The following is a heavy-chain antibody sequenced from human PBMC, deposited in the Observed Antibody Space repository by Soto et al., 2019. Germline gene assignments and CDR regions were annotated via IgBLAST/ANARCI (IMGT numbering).Heavy chain of an antibody. Sequence: ASVKVSCKASGYTFTSYGMSWVRQAPGQGLEWMGWISSYNGNANYPQAQKLQGRVTMTTDTSTSTAYMELRSLRSGDTAVYYCARGDHRSVYYYPFDYWGQGTLVTVSS. J-gene: IGHJ4*02. D-gene: IGHD3-22*01. CDR2: ISSYNGNA. CDR3: ARGDHRSVYYYPFDY. V-gene: IGHV1-18*04. CDR1: GYTFTSYG.